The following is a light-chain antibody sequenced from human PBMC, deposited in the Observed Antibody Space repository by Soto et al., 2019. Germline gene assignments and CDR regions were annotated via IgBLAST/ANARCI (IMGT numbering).Light chain of an antibody. Sequence: QSALTQPPSASGSPGQSVSISYPGTSSDVGGYNYVSWYQQYPGRAPKLMIYEVTKRPSGVPDRFSGSKSGNTASLTVSGLQAEAEADYYCSSYAASNNFYFVFGGGTKVTVL. J-gene: IGLJ3*02. CDR1: SSDVGGYNY. CDR3: SSYAASNNFYFV. CDR2: EVT. V-gene: IGLV2-8*01.